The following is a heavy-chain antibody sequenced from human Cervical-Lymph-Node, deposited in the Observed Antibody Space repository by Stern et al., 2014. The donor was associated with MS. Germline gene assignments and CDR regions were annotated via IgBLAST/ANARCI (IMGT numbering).Heavy chain of an antibody. CDR3: AHRSTRYTWNYVLFDY. CDR2: IYWDDDK. J-gene: IGHJ4*02. V-gene: IGHV2-5*02. Sequence: QITLKESGPTLVKPTQTLALTCTFSGFSLSNSGVGVGWIRQPPGKALEWLAGIYWDDDKRYSPSLKSRLTIIKDTSKNQVVLMMTNMDPGDTATYYCAHRSTRYTWNYVLFDYWGQGTLVTVSS. D-gene: IGHD1-7*01. CDR1: GFSLSNSGVG.